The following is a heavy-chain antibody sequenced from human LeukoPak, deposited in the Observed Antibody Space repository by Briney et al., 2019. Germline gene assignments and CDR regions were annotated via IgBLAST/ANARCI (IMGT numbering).Heavy chain of an antibody. CDR2: ISGRSSHI. Sequence: GGSLSLACTGSGFTFSDCDVNWVRQAPGKGLEWVSSISGRSSHIHYADSIKGRFTISRDNAKNSLYLQMNSLRDEDTAVYYCTRAFPPLRTATAGDLWGQGTLVTVSS. CDR1: GFTFSDCD. CDR3: TRAFPPLRTATAGDL. D-gene: IGHD4-11*01. V-gene: IGHV3-21*06. J-gene: IGHJ5*02.